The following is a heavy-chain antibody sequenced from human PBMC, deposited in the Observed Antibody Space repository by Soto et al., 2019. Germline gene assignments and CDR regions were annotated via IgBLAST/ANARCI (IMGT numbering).Heavy chain of an antibody. V-gene: IGHV4-34*01. Sequence: SETLSLTCAVYGGSFSGYYWSWIRQPPGEGLEWIGEINHSGSTNYNPSLKSRVTISVDTSKNQSSLKLSSVTAADTAVYYCARQPRVVAATLRPFDYWGQGTLVTVSS. CDR3: ARQPRVVAATLRPFDY. CDR1: GGSFSGYY. CDR2: INHSGST. D-gene: IGHD2-15*01. J-gene: IGHJ4*02.